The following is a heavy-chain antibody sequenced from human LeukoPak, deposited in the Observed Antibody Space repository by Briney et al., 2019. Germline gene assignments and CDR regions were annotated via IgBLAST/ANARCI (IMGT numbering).Heavy chain of an antibody. CDR3: ARGTVGRTYCGGDCYSPIDY. V-gene: IGHV4-61*02. D-gene: IGHD2-21*01. CDR1: GGSISSGSYY. CDR2: MYSSGST. J-gene: IGHJ4*02. Sequence: SQTLSLTSTVSGGSISSGSYYWSWIRQPAGKGLEWIGRMYSSGSTNYNPSLKSRVTISVDTSKNQFSLKLSSVTAADTAVYYWARGTVGRTYCGGDCYSPIDYWGQGSLVTVSS.